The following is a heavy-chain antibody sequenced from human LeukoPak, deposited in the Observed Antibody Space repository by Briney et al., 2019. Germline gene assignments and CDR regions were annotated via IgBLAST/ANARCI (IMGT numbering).Heavy chain of an antibody. V-gene: IGHV4-4*07. J-gene: IGHJ5*02. CDR2: IYTSGST. CDR3: ARGWSSGWYFQYPFGP. Sequence: SETLSLTCTVSGGSISSYYWSWIRQPAGKGLEWIGRIYTSGSTNYNPSLKSRVTMSVDTSKNQFSLKLSSVTAADTAVYYCARGWSSGWYFQYPFGPWGQGTLVTVSS. CDR1: GGSISSYY. D-gene: IGHD6-19*01.